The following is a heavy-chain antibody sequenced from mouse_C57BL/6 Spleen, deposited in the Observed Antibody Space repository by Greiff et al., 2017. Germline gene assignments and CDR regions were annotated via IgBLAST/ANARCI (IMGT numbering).Heavy chain of an antibody. CDR1: GFTFSDYG. D-gene: IGHD1-1*01. V-gene: IGHV5-17*01. CDR3: ATYGSSSVAY. CDR2: ISSGSSTI. Sequence: EVKVVESGGGLVKPGGSLKLSCAASGFTFSDYGMHWVRQAPEKGLEWVAYISSGSSTIYYADTVKGRFTISRDNAKNTLFLQMTSLRSEDTAMYYCATYGSSSVAYWGQGTLVTVSA. J-gene: IGHJ3*01.